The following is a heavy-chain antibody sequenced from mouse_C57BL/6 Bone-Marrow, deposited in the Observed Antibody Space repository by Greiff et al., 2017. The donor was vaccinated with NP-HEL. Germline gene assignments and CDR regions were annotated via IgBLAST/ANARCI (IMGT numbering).Heavy chain of an antibody. CDR3: ARWDDGYFDY. J-gene: IGHJ2*01. CDR1: GYTFTDYY. D-gene: IGHD2-3*01. Sequence: VQLQQSGPVLVKPGASVKISCTASGYTFTDYYMNWVQQSHGKSLEWMGVINPYNGGTSYNQKFKGKATLTVDKSSSTAYMELNSLASEDSAVYYCARWDDGYFDYWGQGTTLTVSS. CDR2: INPYNGGT. V-gene: IGHV1-19*01.